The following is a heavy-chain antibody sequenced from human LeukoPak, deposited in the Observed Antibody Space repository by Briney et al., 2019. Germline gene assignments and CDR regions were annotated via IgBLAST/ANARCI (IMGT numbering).Heavy chain of an antibody. Sequence: GGSLRLSCAASGFTFSSYAMGWVRQAPGKGLEWVSGISERGGSTNYADSVKGRFIISRDTSKNTVYLQMNSLRVEDTAVYFCAKRGIVIRAVIIIGFHKEAYYFDYWGQGILVTVSS. D-gene: IGHD3-10*01. V-gene: IGHV3-23*01. CDR3: AKRGIVIRAVIIIGFHKEAYYFDY. J-gene: IGHJ4*02. CDR1: GFTFSSYA. CDR2: ISERGGST.